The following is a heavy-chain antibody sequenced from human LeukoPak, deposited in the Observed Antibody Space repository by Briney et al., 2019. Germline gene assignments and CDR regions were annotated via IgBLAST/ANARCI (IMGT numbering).Heavy chain of an antibody. CDR2: INPNSGGT. J-gene: IGHJ4*02. CDR3: ASVGYSSGWYEDY. Sequence: ASVKVSCKASGYTFTGYYMHWVRQAPGQGLEWMGWINPNSGGTNYAQKFQGWVTMTRDTSISTAYMELSRLRSDDTAVYYCASVGYSSGWYEDYWGQGTLVTVSS. D-gene: IGHD6-19*01. CDR1: GYTFTGYY. V-gene: IGHV1-2*04.